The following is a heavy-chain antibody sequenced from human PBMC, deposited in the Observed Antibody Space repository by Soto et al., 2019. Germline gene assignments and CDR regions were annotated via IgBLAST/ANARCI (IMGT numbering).Heavy chain of an antibody. J-gene: IGHJ3*02. CDR1: GGTFSSYT. Sequence: ASVKVSCKASGGTFSSYTISWVRQAPGQGLEWMGRIIPILGIANYAQKFQGRVTITADKSTSTAYMELSSLRSEDTAVYYCAAPLDIVATIAERNAFDIWGQGTMVTVSS. V-gene: IGHV1-69*02. CDR2: IIPILGIA. D-gene: IGHD5-12*01. CDR3: AAPLDIVATIAERNAFDI.